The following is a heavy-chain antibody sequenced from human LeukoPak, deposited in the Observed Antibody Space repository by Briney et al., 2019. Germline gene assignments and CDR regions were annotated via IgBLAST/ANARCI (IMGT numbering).Heavy chain of an antibody. D-gene: IGHD3-3*02. CDR2: IYDTGTT. V-gene: IGHV4-34*01. CDR3: ARRGGRSVIGY. CDR1: GGSFSGFY. J-gene: IGHJ4*02. Sequence: SETLSLTCEVYGGSFSGFYWSWIRQSPGKGLEWIGEIYDTGTTNYNPSLKSRVTISIDKSKKQMSLKLSSVTAADTAVYYCARRGGRSVIGYWGQGTLVTVSS.